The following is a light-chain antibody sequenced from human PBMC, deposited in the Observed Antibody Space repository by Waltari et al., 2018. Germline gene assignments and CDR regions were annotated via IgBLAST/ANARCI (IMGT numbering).Light chain of an antibody. Sequence: DIVMTQSPDSLAVSLGERATINCKSSQSVLYSANNKNYLAWYQQKSGPPPKLLIYWASTRACGVPDRFSGSGSGTDFTLTISNLQPEDVAVYYCQQYDASPLTFGGGTKVEI. CDR1: QSVLYSANNKNY. J-gene: IGKJ4*01. V-gene: IGKV4-1*01. CDR3: QQYDASPLT. CDR2: WAS.